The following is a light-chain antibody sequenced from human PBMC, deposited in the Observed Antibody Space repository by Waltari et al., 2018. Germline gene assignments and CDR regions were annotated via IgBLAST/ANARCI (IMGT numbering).Light chain of an antibody. CDR3: QHYVRLPAT. CDR2: GAS. V-gene: IGKV3-20*01. Sequence: ETVLTQSPGTLSLSPGETATLACRASQSVGRSLAWYQQKRGQAPRLLIYGASSRATGSPDRFRGSGSGTDFSLTISRLEPEDFAVYYCQHYVRLPATFGQGTDVEIK. J-gene: IGKJ1*01. CDR1: QSVGRS.